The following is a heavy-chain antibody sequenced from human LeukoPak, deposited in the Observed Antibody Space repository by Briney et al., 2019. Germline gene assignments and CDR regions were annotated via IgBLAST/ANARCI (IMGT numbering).Heavy chain of an antibody. CDR1: GGTLISYA. J-gene: IGHJ6*02. Sequence: SVKVSCKASGGTLISYAISWVRQAPGQGLEWMGGIIPIFGTANYAQKFQGRVTITADESTSTAYMELSSLRSEDTAVYYCARAPKGPYYDFWSGYSPDVWGQGTTVTVSS. D-gene: IGHD3-3*01. CDR2: IIPIFGTA. V-gene: IGHV1-69*13. CDR3: ARAPKGPYYDFWSGYSPDV.